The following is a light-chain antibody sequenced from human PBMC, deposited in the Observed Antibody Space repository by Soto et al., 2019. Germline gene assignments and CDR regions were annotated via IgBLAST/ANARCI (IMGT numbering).Light chain of an antibody. J-gene: IGLJ1*01. CDR3: LLSYSGARPHV. CDR1: TGAVTSTHY. CDR2: XXX. V-gene: IGLV7-46*01. Sequence: QTVVTQEPSLTVSPGGTVTLTCGSSTGAVTSTHYPYWFQQKPGQAPRTLIXXXXXXXSWTPARFSGSLLGGKAALTLSGXXXXXXXXXXCLLSYSGARPHVFGSGTKVTVL.